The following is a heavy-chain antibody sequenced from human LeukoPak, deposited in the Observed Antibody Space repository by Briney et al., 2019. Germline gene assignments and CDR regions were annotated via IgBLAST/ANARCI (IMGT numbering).Heavy chain of an antibody. CDR3: AREDIVVVPAAISRGPPMDDYDFWSGYPNYYYHMDV. V-gene: IGHV1-2*02. CDR1: GYTFTGYY. Sequence: ASVKVSCKASGYTFTGYYMHWVRQAPGQGLEWMGWINPNSGGTNYAQKFQGRVTMTRDTSISTAYMELSRLRSDDTAVYYCAREDIVVVPAAISRGPPMDDYDFWSGYPNYYYHMDVWGKGTTVTVSS. D-gene: IGHD2-2*02. J-gene: IGHJ6*03. CDR2: INPNSGGT.